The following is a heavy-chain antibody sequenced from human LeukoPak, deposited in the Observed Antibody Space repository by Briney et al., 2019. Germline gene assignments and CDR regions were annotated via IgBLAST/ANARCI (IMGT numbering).Heavy chain of an antibody. CDR2: INPSGGST. J-gene: IGHJ6*04. V-gene: IGHV1-46*01. Sequence: ASVKVSCKASGYTFTSYYMHWVRQAPGQGLEWMGIINPSGGSTSYAQKFQGRVTMTRDTSTSTVYMELSSLRSEDTAVYYCARDLISKSETSYYDILTGYYRSWYYYYGMDVWGXGTTVTVSS. D-gene: IGHD3-9*01. CDR1: GYTFTSYY. CDR3: ARDLISKSETSYYDILTGYYRSWYYYYGMDV.